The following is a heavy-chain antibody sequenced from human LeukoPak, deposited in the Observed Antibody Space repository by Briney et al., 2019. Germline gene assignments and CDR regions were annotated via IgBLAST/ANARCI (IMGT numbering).Heavy chain of an antibody. J-gene: IGHJ6*03. CDR3: AGSDYYYYTDV. D-gene: IGHD3-10*01. V-gene: IGHV4-39*01. CDR2: IYHSGST. Sequence: SETLSLTCTVSGGSISSSSYYWGWIRQPPGKGLEWIGSIYHSGSTYYNPSLKSRVTISVDTSKNQSSLKLSSVTAADTAVFYCAGSDYYYYTDVWGKGTTVTVSS. CDR1: GGSISSSSYY.